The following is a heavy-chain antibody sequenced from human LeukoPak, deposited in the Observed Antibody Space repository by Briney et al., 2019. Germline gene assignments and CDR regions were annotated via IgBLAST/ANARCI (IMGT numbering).Heavy chain of an antibody. Sequence: PSETLSLTCAVYGGSFSGYYWSWIRQPPGKGLEWIGEINHSGSTNYNPSLKSRVTISVDTSKNQFSLKLSSVTAADTAVYYCASKELRFLEWLLGFGPYYYGMDVWGQGTTVTVSS. D-gene: IGHD3-3*01. CDR3: ASKELRFLEWLLGFGPYYYGMDV. CDR1: GGSFSGYY. J-gene: IGHJ6*02. V-gene: IGHV4-34*01. CDR2: INHSGST.